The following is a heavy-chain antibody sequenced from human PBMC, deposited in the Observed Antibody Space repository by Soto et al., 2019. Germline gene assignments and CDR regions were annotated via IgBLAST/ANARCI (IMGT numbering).Heavy chain of an antibody. J-gene: IGHJ3*02. CDR3: ERSWGVRDDAFDI. D-gene: IGHD3-16*01. Sequence: QITLKESGPVLVKPTETLTLTCTVSGFSLSNARMGVSWIRQPPGKDLEWLAHIFSNDEKSYSTSLKSRLTISKDTSKSHVVLTMTNMDTVDTATYYCERSWGVRDDAFDISGQGTMVTVSS. CDR2: IFSNDEK. CDR1: GFSLSNARMG. V-gene: IGHV2-26*01.